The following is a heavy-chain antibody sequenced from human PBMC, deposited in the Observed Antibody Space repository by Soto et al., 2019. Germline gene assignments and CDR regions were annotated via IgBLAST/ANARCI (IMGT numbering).Heavy chain of an antibody. D-gene: IGHD3-10*01. CDR3: ARDEGIRGFDS. Sequence: QVQLVQSGDEVKKSGASVKVSCKASGYTFSYYGISWVRQAPGQGLEWMGWISGYNGLTAYAQNVQGRVTMTIDTPTRTVFMELTSLRSNDTAVYYCARDEGIRGFDSWGQGTLVTVSS. J-gene: IGHJ4*02. CDR1: GYTFSYYG. CDR2: ISGYNGLT. V-gene: IGHV1-18*04.